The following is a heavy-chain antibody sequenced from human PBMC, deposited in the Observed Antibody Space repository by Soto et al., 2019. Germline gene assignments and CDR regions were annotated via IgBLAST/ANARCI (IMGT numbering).Heavy chain of an antibody. V-gene: IGHV4-31*03. J-gene: IGHJ5*02. Sequence: QVQLLESGPGLVKPSQTLSLTCTVSGASMSSGGYYCTWIRQSPRKGLEWIGYIYYSGSTYYNPSLESRVAISLDTSRSQFSLTLHSVTAADTAIYYCARDRHNNFFDPWGQGTLVTVSS. CDR1: GASMSSGGYY. CDR3: ARDRHNNFFDP. CDR2: IYYSGST. D-gene: IGHD6-6*01.